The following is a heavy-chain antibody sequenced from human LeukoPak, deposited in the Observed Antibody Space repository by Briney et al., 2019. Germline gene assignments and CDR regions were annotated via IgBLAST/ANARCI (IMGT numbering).Heavy chain of an antibody. V-gene: IGHV1-69*13. J-gene: IGHJ6*04. CDR3: AAPDPALFGRLVIYYGMDV. Sequence: SVKVSCKASGGTFTNYAFSWVRQAPGQGLEWLGGIIPVFGTANYAQKFQGRVTITADESTTTVYMELSGLRSEDTAVYFCAAPDPALFGRLVIYYGMDVWGKGTTVTVSS. CDR1: GGTFTNYA. D-gene: IGHD3-9*01. CDR2: IIPVFGTA.